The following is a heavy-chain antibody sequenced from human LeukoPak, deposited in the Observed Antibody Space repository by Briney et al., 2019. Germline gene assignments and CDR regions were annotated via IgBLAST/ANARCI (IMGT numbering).Heavy chain of an antibody. CDR1: GFTFSSYD. CDR2: IGTAGDT. Sequence: GGSLRLSCAASGFTFSSYDMHWVRQATGKGLEWVSAIGTAGDTYYPGSVKGRFTISRENAKNSLYLQMNSLRAGDTAVYYCPRGGNRYCSGGSCYMFDYWGQGTLVTVSS. J-gene: IGHJ4*02. D-gene: IGHD2-15*01. CDR3: PRGGNRYCSGGSCYMFDY. V-gene: IGHV3-13*01.